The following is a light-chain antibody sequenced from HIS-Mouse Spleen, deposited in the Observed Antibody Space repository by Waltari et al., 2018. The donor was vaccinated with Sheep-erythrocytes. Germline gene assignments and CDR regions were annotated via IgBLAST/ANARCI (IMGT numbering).Light chain of an antibody. J-gene: IGLJ1*01. CDR1: SSDVGGYNY. V-gene: IGLV2-11*01. Sequence: QSALTQPRSVSGSPGQSVTISCTGTSSDVGGYNYVSWYQQHPGKAPKLMIYDDSKRPSGVPDRFSGSKSGNTASLTISGLQAEDEADYYCCSYAGSYNHVFATGTKVTVL. CDR2: DDS. CDR3: CSYAGSYNHV.